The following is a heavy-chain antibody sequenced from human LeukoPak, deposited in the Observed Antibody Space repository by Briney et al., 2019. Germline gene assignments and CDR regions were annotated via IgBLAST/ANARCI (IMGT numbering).Heavy chain of an antibody. CDR1: GGSITNLNYY. V-gene: IGHV4-61*02. J-gene: IGHJ3*02. D-gene: IGHD4-23*01. CDR2: IYTSGGT. Sequence: SETLSLTCTVSGGSITNLNYYWTWIRQPVGKRLEWIGRIYTSGGTDYNPSLKARATLSVDKSKNQFSLNLASLTAADTALYYCAGRGSNSGTFDIWGPWTFVTVSS. CDR3: AGRGSNSGTFDI.